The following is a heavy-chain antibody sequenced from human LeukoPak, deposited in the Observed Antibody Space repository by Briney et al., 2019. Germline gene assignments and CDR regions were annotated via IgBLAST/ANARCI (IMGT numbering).Heavy chain of an antibody. Sequence: ASVKVSCKASGYTFTSYGISWVRQAPGQGLEWMGWISAYNGNTNYAQKLQGRVTMTTDTSTSTAYMELRSLRSDDTAVYYCARDSRYCSSTSCSVGIDGAFDIWGQGTMVTVSS. CDR1: GYTFTSYG. V-gene: IGHV1-18*01. CDR2: ISAYNGNT. D-gene: IGHD2-2*01. CDR3: ARDSRYCSSTSCSVGIDGAFDI. J-gene: IGHJ3*02.